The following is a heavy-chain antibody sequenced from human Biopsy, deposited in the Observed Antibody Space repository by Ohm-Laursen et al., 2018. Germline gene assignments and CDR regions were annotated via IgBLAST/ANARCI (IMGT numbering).Heavy chain of an antibody. CDR2: ITGSGDTT. D-gene: IGHD3-22*01. CDR1: GFTFSSYA. CDR3: AKDQGYYYDRSVYYYFDY. Sequence: GSPRLSCTASGFTFSSYAMSWVRQAPGKGLEWVSAITGSGDTTYYSDSVKGRFTISRDSSKNTLHLQMNSLRAEDTAVYYCAKDQGYYYDRSVYYYFDYWGQGTLVTVSS. V-gene: IGHV3-23*01. J-gene: IGHJ4*02.